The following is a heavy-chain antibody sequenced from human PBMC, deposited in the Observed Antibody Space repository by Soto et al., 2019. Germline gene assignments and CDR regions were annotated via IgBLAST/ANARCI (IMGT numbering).Heavy chain of an antibody. CDR2: ISYDGSSK. J-gene: IGHJ4*02. CDR1: GFTFSSYG. D-gene: IGHD3-22*01. Sequence: QVQLVESGGGVVQPGRSLRLSCAASGFTFSSYGMHWVRQAPGKGLEWVAVISYDGSSKYYADSVKGRFTISRDNSKNTLYLQMNSLRAEDTAVYYCAKDDSSGPKDYWGQGTLVTVSS. CDR3: AKDDSSGPKDY. V-gene: IGHV3-30*18.